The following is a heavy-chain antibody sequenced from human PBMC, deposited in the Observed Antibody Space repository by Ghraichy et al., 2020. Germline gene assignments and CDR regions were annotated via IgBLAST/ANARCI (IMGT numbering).Heavy chain of an antibody. CDR1: GFTFSSYS. Sequence: GGSLRLSCAASGFTFSSYSMNWVRQAPGKGLEWVSSISSSSSYIYYADSVKGRFTISSDNAKNSLYLQMNSLRAEDTAVYYCARDAEYSGSYLYYYYGMDVWGQGTTVTVSS. J-gene: IGHJ6*02. V-gene: IGHV3-21*01. D-gene: IGHD1-26*01. CDR2: ISSSSSYI. CDR3: ARDAEYSGSYLYYYYGMDV.